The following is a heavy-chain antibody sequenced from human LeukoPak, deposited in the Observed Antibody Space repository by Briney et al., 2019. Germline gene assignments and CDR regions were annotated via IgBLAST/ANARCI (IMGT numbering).Heavy chain of an antibody. CDR2: IKQDGSEK. V-gene: IGHV3-7*01. J-gene: IGHJ4*02. Sequence: PGGSLRLSCAASGFTFSSYWVSWVRQAPGKGLEWVANIKQDGSEKYYVDSVKGRFTISRDNAKNSLYLQMNSLRAEDTAVYYCARDSVLYYYGSGSYYFDYWGQGTLVTVSS. CDR3: ARDSVLYYYGSGSYYFDY. D-gene: IGHD3-10*01. CDR1: GFTFSSYW.